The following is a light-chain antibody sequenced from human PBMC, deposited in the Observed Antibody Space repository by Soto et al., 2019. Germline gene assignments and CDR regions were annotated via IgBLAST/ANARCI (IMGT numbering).Light chain of an antibody. J-gene: IGKJ4*01. Sequence: DIQVTQSPSSLSASVGDRVTITCRASQGISNWLAWYQQKPDKAPKPLIYVASRLHSGVPSRFSGSGSGTDFTLTISSLRPEDFATYYCLQYSTYPLTFGGGTKVEI. CDR1: QGISNW. CDR2: VAS. V-gene: IGKV1D-16*01. CDR3: LQYSTYPLT.